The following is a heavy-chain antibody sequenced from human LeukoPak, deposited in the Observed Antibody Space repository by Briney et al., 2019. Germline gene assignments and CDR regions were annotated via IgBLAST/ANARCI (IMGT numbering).Heavy chain of an antibody. J-gene: IGHJ6*03. CDR2: INPNTAGT. V-gene: IGHV1-2*02. CDR1: GYTFTGYY. D-gene: IGHD6-6*01. CDR3: AREKEYSSSTRYSYYYFMDV. Sequence: ASVKVSCKASGYTFTGYYMHWVRQAPGQGLEWMGWINPNTAGTNYAQKFQGRVTMTRDTSISTAYMELSRLRSDDTAVYYCAREKEYSSSTRYSYYYFMDVWGKGTTVTVS.